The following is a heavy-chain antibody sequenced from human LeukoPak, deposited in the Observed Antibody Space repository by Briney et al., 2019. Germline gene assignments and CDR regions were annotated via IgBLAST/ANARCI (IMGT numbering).Heavy chain of an antibody. Sequence: GGSLRLSCAASGFTFSSYAMSWVRQAPGKGLEWVSAISGSGGSTYYADSVKGRFTISRDNSKNTLYLQMNSLRAEDTAVYYCAKDPTYGGDYSWFDPWGQGTLVAVSS. V-gene: IGHV3-23*01. J-gene: IGHJ5*02. CDR3: AKDPTYGGDYSWFDP. CDR1: GFTFSSYA. D-gene: IGHD4-23*01. CDR2: ISGSGGST.